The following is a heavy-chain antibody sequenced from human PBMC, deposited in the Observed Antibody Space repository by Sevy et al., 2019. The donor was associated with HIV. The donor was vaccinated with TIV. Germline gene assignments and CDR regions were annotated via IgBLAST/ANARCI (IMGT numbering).Heavy chain of an antibody. V-gene: IGHV3-20*04. CDR2: INWNGGST. Sequence: GESLKISCAASGFTFYDYGMSWVRQAPGKGLEWVSGINWNGGSTGYADSVKGRFTISRDNAKNSLYLQMNSLRAEDTALYYCARAPDTAMITYDYWGQGTLVTVSS. J-gene: IGHJ4*02. CDR3: ARAPDTAMITYDY. CDR1: GFTFYDYG. D-gene: IGHD5-18*01.